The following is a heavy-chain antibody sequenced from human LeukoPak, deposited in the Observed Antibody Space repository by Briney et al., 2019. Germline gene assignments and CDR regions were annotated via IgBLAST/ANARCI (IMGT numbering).Heavy chain of an antibody. CDR3: ARYLSYYYDSSGYHYFDY. D-gene: IGHD3-22*01. V-gene: IGHV4-59*01. J-gene: IGHJ4*02. Sequence: PSETLSLTCTVSGGSISSYYWSWIRQPPGKGLQWIGYIYYSGSNNYKPSLTSRVTISVDTSKNHFSLKLSSVTAADTAVYYCARYLSYYYDSSGYHYFDYWGQGTLVTVSS. CDR1: GGSISSYY. CDR2: IYYSGSN.